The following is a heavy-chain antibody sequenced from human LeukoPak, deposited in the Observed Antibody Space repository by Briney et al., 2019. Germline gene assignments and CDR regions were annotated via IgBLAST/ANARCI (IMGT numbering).Heavy chain of an antibody. D-gene: IGHD3-10*01. CDR2: ISGSGGST. Sequence: GGSLRLSCAASGFTFSSYAMSWVRQAPGKGLEWVSVISGSGGSTYYADSVKGRFTISRDNSKNTLYLQMNSLRAEDTAVYYCAKIYGSGSYLSDYWGQGTLVTVSS. CDR1: GFTFSSYA. J-gene: IGHJ4*02. V-gene: IGHV3-23*01. CDR3: AKIYGSGSYLSDY.